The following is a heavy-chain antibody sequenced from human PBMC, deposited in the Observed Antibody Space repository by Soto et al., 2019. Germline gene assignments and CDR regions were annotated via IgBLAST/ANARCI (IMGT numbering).Heavy chain of an antibody. CDR3: ANGRRTMAVFDY. Sequence: EVQLVESGGGLVQPGRSLRLSCAASGFTFEDNAMHWVRQAPGKGLEWVSGISWNSASIGYEDSVKGRFTISRDNAKNSLFLQMNKLRPEDTALYYCANGRRTMAVFDYWGQGILVTVSS. J-gene: IGHJ4*02. D-gene: IGHD3-10*01. CDR2: ISWNSASI. CDR1: GFTFEDNA. V-gene: IGHV3-9*01.